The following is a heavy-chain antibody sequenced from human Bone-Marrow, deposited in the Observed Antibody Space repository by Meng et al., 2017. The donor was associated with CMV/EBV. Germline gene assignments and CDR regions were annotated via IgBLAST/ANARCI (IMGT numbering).Heavy chain of an antibody. J-gene: IGHJ4*02. Sequence: GESLKISCAASGFTFSSYGMHWVRQAPGKGLEWVAFIRYDGSNKYYADSVKGRFTISRDNSKNTLYLQMNSLRVEDTAVYYCAKGSAASRPYYFDYWGQGTLVTVSS. D-gene: IGHD2-15*01. CDR1: GFTFSSYG. CDR3: AKGSAASRPYYFDY. V-gene: IGHV3-30*02. CDR2: IRYDGSNK.